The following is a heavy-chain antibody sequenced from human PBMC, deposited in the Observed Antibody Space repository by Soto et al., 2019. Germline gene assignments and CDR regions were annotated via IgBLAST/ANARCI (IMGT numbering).Heavy chain of an antibody. CDR2: ISDRGDI. CDR1: GISITSSY. V-gene: IGHV4-59*08. Sequence: SETPSLTCTVSGISITSSYWSWFRQSPGKGLEWIGQISDRGDINYNPPLESRVAISTDTSKNQVSLTLTAVNAADTAVYFCARGRHWFGPWGQGTLVTVSS. CDR3: ARGRHWFGP. J-gene: IGHJ5*02.